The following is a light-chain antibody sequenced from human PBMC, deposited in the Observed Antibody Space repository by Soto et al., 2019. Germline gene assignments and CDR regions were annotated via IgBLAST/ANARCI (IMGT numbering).Light chain of an antibody. CDR3: SSYTSSSTVV. Sequence: QSALTQPASISGSPGQSITISCTGTSSDVGGYNYVSWYQQHPSKAPKLMIYDVDNRPSGVSYRFSGSKSGKTASLTISGLQAEDDADYYCSSYTSSSTVVFGGGTQLTVL. CDR1: SSDVGGYNY. V-gene: IGLV2-14*01. CDR2: DVD. J-gene: IGLJ2*01.